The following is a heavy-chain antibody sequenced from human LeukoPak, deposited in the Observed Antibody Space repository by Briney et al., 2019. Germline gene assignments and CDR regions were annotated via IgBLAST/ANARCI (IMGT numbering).Heavy chain of an antibody. CDR1: GFTFSSYA. V-gene: IGHV3-23*01. CDR3: AKGTTALYYYYYMDV. D-gene: IGHD2/OR15-2a*01. Sequence: GGSLRLSCAASGFTFSSYAMSWVRQAPGKGLEWVSAISDSGGSTYYADSVKGRFTISRDNSKNTLYLQMNSLSAEGTAVYYCAKGTTALYYYYYMDVWGKGTTVTVSS. J-gene: IGHJ6*03. CDR2: ISDSGGST.